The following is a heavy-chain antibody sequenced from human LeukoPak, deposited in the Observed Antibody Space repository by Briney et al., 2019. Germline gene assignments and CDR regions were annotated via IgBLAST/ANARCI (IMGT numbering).Heavy chain of an antibody. CDR2: IIPIFGTA. CDR1: GGTFSSYA. CDR3: ARGPRLGSYAFDI. D-gene: IGHD3-9*01. J-gene: IGHJ3*02. V-gene: IGHV1-69*05. Sequence: ASVKVSCKASGGTFSSYAISWVRQAPGQGLEWMGGIIPIFGTANYAQKFQGRVTITTDESTSTAYMELSRLRSDDTAVYYCARGPRLGSYAFDIWGQGTMVTVSS.